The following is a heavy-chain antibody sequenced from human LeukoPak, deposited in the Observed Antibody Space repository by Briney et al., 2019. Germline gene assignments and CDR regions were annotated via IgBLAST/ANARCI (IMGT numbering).Heavy chain of an antibody. CDR3: ARVTMDYMDV. J-gene: IGHJ6*03. Sequence: PGGSLRLSCAASGFTFSSYGMSWVRQAPGKGLEWVSYISSSGSTIYYADSVKGRFTISRDNAKNSLYLQMNSLRAEDTAVYYCARVTMDYMDVWGKGTTVTISS. CDR2: ISSSGSTI. CDR1: GFTFSSYG. D-gene: IGHD3-10*01. V-gene: IGHV3-48*04.